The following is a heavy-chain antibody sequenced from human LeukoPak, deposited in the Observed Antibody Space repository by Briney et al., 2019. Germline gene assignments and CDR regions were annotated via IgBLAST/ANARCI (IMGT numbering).Heavy chain of an antibody. Sequence: PSETLSLTCAVYGGSFSGYYWSWIRQPPGKGLEWIGEINHSGSTNYSPSPKSRVTISVDTSKNQFSLKLSSVTAADTAVYYCARGRLRYYYDSSGYYYGIRFDYWGQGTLVTVSS. J-gene: IGHJ4*02. CDR2: INHSGST. CDR1: GGSFSGYY. V-gene: IGHV4-34*01. D-gene: IGHD3-22*01. CDR3: ARGRLRYYYDSSGYYYGIRFDY.